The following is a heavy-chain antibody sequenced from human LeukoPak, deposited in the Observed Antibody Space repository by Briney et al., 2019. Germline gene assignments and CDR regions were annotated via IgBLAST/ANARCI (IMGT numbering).Heavy chain of an antibody. CDR1: GDSISSYY. J-gene: IGHJ4*02. V-gene: IGHV4-59*01. CDR2: IYYSGST. CDR3: ARGSSPFDY. D-gene: IGHD2-2*01. Sequence: SETLSLTCTVSGDSISSYYWSWIRQPPGKGLEWIGYIYYSGSTNYNPSLKSRVSISLDTSKNQFSLKLNSVTAADTAVYYCARGSSPFDYWGQGTLVTVSS.